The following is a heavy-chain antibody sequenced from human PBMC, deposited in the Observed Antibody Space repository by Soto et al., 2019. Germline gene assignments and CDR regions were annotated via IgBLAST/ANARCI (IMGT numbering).Heavy chain of an antibody. V-gene: IGHV4-59*08. CDR2: IYYSGST. J-gene: IGHJ4*02. D-gene: IGHD6-13*01. Sequence: PSETLSLTCTVSGGSISSYYWSWIRQPPGKGLEWIGYIYYSGSTNYNPSLKSRVTISVDTSKNQFSLKLSSVTAADTAVYYCARHLRDSSSWYFDYWGQGTLVTVSS. CDR3: ARHLRDSSSWYFDY. CDR1: GGSISSYY.